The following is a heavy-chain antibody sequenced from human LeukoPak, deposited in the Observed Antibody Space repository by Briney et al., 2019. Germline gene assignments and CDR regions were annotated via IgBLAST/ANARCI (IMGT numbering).Heavy chain of an antibody. D-gene: IGHD3-3*01. J-gene: IGHJ4*02. Sequence: PGGSLRLSCAASGFTFSSYAMSWVRQAPGKGLEWVSAISGSGGSTYYADSVKGRCTIFRDNSKNTLYLQMNSLKAEDTAVYYCAKVPDYDFWSGYSFFDYWGQGTLVTVSS. V-gene: IGHV3-23*01. CDR2: ISGSGGST. CDR3: AKVPDYDFWSGYSFFDY. CDR1: GFTFSSYA.